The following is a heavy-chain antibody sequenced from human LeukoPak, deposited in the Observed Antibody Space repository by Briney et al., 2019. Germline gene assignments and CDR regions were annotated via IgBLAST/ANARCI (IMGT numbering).Heavy chain of an antibody. Sequence: GESLKISCKGSGYNFTNYWIGWVRQMPGKGLEWMGIIYPGDSDVRYSPSFQGQVTISADKSINTAYLQWSSLKASDTAMYYCARLSEDVLRYFDSAGGAFDIWGQGTMVTVSS. CDR2: IYPGDSDV. J-gene: IGHJ3*02. CDR1: GYNFTNYW. CDR3: ARLSEDVLRYFDSAGGAFDI. D-gene: IGHD3-9*01. V-gene: IGHV5-51*01.